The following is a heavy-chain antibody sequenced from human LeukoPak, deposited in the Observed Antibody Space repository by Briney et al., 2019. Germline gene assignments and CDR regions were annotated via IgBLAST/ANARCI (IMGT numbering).Heavy chain of an antibody. CDR1: GFTFSSYG. J-gene: IGHJ6*03. D-gene: IGHD6-13*01. V-gene: IGHV3-30*18. CDR3: AKDSRLSSSSWPYYYYYYMDV. CDR2: ISYDGSNK. Sequence: RSGGSLRLSCAASGFTFSSYGMHWVRQAPGKGLEWVAVISYDGSNKYYADSVKGRFTISRDNSKNTLYLQMNSLRAEDTAVYYCAKDSRLSSSSWPYYYYYYMDVWGKGTTVTVSS.